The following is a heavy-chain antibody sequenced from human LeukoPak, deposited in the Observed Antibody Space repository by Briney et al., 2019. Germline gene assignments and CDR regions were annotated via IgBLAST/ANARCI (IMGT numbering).Heavy chain of an antibody. J-gene: IGHJ4*02. CDR3: ARQPNLYMVRGDHFDY. Sequence: SVKVSCKASGGTFSSYAISWVRQAPGQGLECMGVIIPIFGTANYAQKFQGRVTITTDESTSTAYMELSSLRSEDTAVYYCARQPNLYMVRGDHFDYWGQGTLVTVSS. D-gene: IGHD3-10*01. CDR1: GGTFSSYA. CDR2: IIPIFGTA. V-gene: IGHV1-69*05.